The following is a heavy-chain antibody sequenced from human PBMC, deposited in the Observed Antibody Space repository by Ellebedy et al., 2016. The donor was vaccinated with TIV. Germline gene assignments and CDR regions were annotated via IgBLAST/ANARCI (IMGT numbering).Heavy chain of an antibody. V-gene: IGHV5-51*01. CDR2: IYTADSDT. CDR1: RSNFPNSW. CDR3: ARHGPDYCRGANCYSPEYFQL. Sequence: GESLKIYXQGSRSNFPNSWIAWVRQMPGKGLEWMGRIYTADSDTKYSPSFQGQVTFSADKSINTAYLQWTSLKASDTAIYYCARHGPDYCRGANCYSPEYFQLWGQGTPVTVSS. J-gene: IGHJ1*01. D-gene: IGHD2-15*01.